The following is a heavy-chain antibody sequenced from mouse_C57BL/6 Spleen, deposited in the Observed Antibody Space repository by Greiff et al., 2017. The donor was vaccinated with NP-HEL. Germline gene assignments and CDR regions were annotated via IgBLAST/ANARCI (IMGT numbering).Heavy chain of an antibody. D-gene: IGHD2-1*01. J-gene: IGHJ1*03. V-gene: IGHV1-63*01. CDR3: ARDYGNYWYFDV. CDR1: GYTFTNYW. CDR2: IYPGGGYT. Sequence: QVQLQQSGAELVRPGTSVKMSCKASGYTFTNYWIGWAKQRPGHGLEWIGDIYPGGGYTNYNEKFKGKATLTADKSSSTAYMQFSSLTSEDSANYYCARDYGNYWYFDVWGTGTTVTVSS.